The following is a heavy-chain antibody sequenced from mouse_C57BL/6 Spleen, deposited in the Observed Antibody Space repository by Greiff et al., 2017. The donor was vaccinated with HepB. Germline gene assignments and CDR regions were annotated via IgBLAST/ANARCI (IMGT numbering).Heavy chain of an antibody. CDR1: GYTFTSYW. J-gene: IGHJ2*01. Sequence: VQLQQPGAELVKPGASVKLSCKASGYTFTSYWMQWVKQRPGQGLEWIGEIDPSDSYTNYNQKFKGKATLTVDTSSSTAYMQLSSLTSEDSAVYYCARSSPITTVVAGFDYWGQGTTLTVSS. CDR3: ARSSPITTVVAGFDY. V-gene: IGHV1-50*01. CDR2: IDPSDSYT. D-gene: IGHD1-1*01.